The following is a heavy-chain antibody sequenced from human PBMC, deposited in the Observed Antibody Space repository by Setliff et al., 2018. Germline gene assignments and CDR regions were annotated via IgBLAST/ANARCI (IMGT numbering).Heavy chain of an antibody. V-gene: IGHV4-4*02. CDR2: IYHSGST. J-gene: IGHJ6*02. Sequence: GSLRLSCAASGFTVNTNYMNWVRQPPGKGLEWIGEIYHSGSTNYNPSLKSRVTISVDKSKNQFSLKLSSVTAADTAVYYCARDWRDYGMDVWGQGTTVTVSS. CDR3: ARDWRDYGMDV. CDR1: GFTVNTNY.